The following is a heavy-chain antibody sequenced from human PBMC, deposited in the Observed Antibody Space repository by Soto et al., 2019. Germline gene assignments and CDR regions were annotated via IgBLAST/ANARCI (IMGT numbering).Heavy chain of an antibody. CDR3: ARRYFDWLLYEVWFDP. Sequence: SETLSLTCAVYGGSFSGYYWSWIRQPPGKGLEWIGEINHSGSTNYNPSLKSRVTISVDTSKNQFSLKLSSVTAADTAVYYCARRYFDWLLYEVWFDPWGQGTLVTVSS. CDR1: GGSFSGYY. CDR2: INHSGST. J-gene: IGHJ5*02. V-gene: IGHV4-34*01. D-gene: IGHD3-9*01.